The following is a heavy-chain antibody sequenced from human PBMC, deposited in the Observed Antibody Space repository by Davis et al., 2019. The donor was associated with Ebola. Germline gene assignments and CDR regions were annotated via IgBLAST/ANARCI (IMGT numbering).Heavy chain of an antibody. V-gene: IGHV1-18*01. J-gene: IGHJ3*02. CDR2: ISAYNGNT. Sequence: ASVQVSCKASGYTFTNYGISWVRQAPGQGLEWMGWISAYNGNTNYAQKLQGRVTMTTDTSTRTAYMELRSLGSDDTAVYFCARTSIVGTTTTASDIWGQGTMVTVSS. D-gene: IGHD1-26*01. CDR3: ARTSIVGTTTTASDI. CDR1: GYTFTNYG.